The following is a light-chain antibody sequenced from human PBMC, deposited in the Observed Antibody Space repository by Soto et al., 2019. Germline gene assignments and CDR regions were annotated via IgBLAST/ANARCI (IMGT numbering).Light chain of an antibody. J-gene: IGKJ1*01. CDR2: GAS. CDR3: QQYNNWPGT. CDR1: QSLNRD. Sequence: TQSPSFLSASVGDRVTITCRPSQSLNRDLAWYQQKPGQSPRLLIFGASIRATGIPARFSGSGSGTEFTLTIGXLQSEDCALYYCQQYNNWPGTFGQGTKVDIK. V-gene: IGKV3-15*01.